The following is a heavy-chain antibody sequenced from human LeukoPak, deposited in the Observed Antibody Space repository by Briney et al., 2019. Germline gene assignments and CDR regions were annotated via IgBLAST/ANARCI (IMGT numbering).Heavy chain of an antibody. CDR3: VRDIGAAAPFDY. CDR1: GFTFSSYE. Sequence: PGGSLRLSCVASGFTFSSYEMNWVRQAPGKGLEWVSFITSSGSRIYYADSVKGRFTISRDNAKNSLYLQMSSLRAEDTAVYYCVRDIGAAAPFDYWAREPWSPSPQ. CDR2: ITSSGSRI. D-gene: IGHD3-16*02. V-gene: IGHV3-48*03. J-gene: IGHJ4*02.